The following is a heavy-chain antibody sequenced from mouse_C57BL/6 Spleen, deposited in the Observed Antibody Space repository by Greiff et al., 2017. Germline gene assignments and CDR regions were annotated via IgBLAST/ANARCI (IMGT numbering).Heavy chain of an antibody. D-gene: IGHD1-1*01. CDR1: GYTFTSYW. CDR2: IDPPDSET. J-gene: IGHJ1*03. V-gene: IGHV1-52*01. Sequence: VQLQQSGAELVRPGSSVTLSCKASGYTFTSYWMHLVKQRPIQGLAWIGNIDPPDSETHYNQKFKDKATLTVDKSSSTAYMQLSSLTSEDSAVYYWARSAYYGSSDWYVDVWGTGTTVTVSS. CDR3: ARSAYYGSSDWYVDV.